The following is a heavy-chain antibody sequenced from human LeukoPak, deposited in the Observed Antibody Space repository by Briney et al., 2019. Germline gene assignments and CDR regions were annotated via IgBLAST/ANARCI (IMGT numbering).Heavy chain of an antibody. CDR2: ISSSGRGT. CDR1: GFTFSSYA. D-gene: IGHD6-6*01. V-gene: IGHV3-23*01. J-gene: IGHJ4*02. CDR3: AKDWSSSSPYYFDN. Sequence: QSGGSLRLSCAASGFTFSSYAFTWVRQVPGKGLEWVSGISSSGRGTFYPDSVKGRFTISRDNSKNTLYLQMNSLRAEDTAVYYCAKDWSSSSPYYFDNWGQGTQVTVSS.